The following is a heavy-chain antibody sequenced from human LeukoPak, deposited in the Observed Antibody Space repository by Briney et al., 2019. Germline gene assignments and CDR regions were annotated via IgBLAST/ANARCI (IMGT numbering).Heavy chain of an antibody. Sequence: ASVKVSCKASGYTFTNYGISWVRQAPGQGLEWMGRIGAYSGNTNYAQNLQGRVTMTTDTSTSTAYMELRSLRSDDTAVYYCARAPDDYDFWSGPFDYWGRGTLVTVSS. CDR1: GYTFTNYG. J-gene: IGHJ4*02. V-gene: IGHV1-18*01. D-gene: IGHD3-3*01. CDR2: IGAYSGNT. CDR3: ARAPDDYDFWSGPFDY.